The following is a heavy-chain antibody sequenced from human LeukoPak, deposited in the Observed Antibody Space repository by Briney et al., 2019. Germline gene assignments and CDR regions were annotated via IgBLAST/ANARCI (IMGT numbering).Heavy chain of an antibody. CDR1: GGSFSGYY. J-gene: IGHJ6*03. V-gene: IGHV4-34*01. D-gene: IGHD6-6*01. CDR3: ARVNIAARPGYYMDV. Sequence: SETLSLTCAVYGGSFSGYYWGWIRQPPGKGLEWIGSIYYSGSTYYNPSLKSRVTISVDTSKNQFSLKLSSVTAADTAVYYCARVNIAARPGYYMDVWGKGTTVTVSS. CDR2: IYYSGST.